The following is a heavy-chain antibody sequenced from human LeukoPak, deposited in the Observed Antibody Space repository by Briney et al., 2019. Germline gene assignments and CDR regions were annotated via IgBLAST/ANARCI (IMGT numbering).Heavy chain of an antibody. CDR2: ISSSSSTI. J-gene: IGHJ3*02. V-gene: IGHV3-48*01. CDR3: ARDLGYYYDRSGYYFQGAFDI. CDR1: GFTFSSYS. Sequence: GGSLRLCCAASGFTFSSYSMNWVRQAPGKGLEWVSYISSSSSTIYYADSVKGRFTISRDNAKNSLYLQMNSLRAEDTAVYYCARDLGYYYDRSGYYFQGAFDIWGQGTMVTVSS. D-gene: IGHD3-22*01.